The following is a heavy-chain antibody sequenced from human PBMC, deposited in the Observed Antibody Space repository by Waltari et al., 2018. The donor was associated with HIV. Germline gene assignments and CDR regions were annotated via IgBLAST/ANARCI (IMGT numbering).Heavy chain of an antibody. J-gene: IGHJ6*02. CDR2: IYYTGHT. Sequence: QVQLQESGPGLVKPSETLSLTCTVSGGAITSYFGTWIRQPPGKGLGWIGYIYYTGHTDYNPSLKSRVTMSVDASKNQFSLYLNSVTAADTAVYFCARNEILIGPPGYYGLDVWGQGTTVTVSS. CDR3: ARNEILIGPPGYYGLDV. CDR1: GGAITSYF. V-gene: IGHV4-59*01. D-gene: IGHD3-9*01.